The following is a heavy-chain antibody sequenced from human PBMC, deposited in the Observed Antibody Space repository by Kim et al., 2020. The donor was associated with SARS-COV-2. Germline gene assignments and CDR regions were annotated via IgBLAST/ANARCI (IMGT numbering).Heavy chain of an antibody. CDR1: GDSMNDYK. CDR2: IYYSGST. J-gene: IGHJ4*02. CDR3: TRFWSCLDY. D-gene: IGHD3-3*01. Sequence: SETLSLSCSVSGDSMNDYKWSWIRQPPGKGLEWIGYIYYSGSTNYNPSLQSRVTISIDTSRNQFSLKLNSVTAADTAIYYCTRFWSCLDYWGQGSLVSVS. V-gene: IGHV4-59*13.